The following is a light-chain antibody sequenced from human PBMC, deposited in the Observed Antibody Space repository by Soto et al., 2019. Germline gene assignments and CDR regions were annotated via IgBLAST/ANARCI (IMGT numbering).Light chain of an antibody. CDR2: AAS. Sequence: AIQMTQSPSSLSASVGDRVTITCRASQDIRNHLAWYQQKPGTAPKVLISAASSLQTGVPSRFSGSGSGTDFTLTISSLQPEDFATYYCLQDFNFPLTFGQGTKLEVK. CDR1: QDIRNH. CDR3: LQDFNFPLT. V-gene: IGKV1-6*01. J-gene: IGKJ2*01.